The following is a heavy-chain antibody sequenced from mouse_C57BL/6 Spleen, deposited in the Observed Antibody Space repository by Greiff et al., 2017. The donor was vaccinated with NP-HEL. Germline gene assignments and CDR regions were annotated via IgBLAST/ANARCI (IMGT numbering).Heavy chain of an antibody. Sequence: EVQLVESGGGLVKPGGSLKLSCAASGFTFSSYAMSWVRQTPEKRLEWVATISDGGSYTYYPENVKGRFTISRDNAKNNLYLQMSHLKSEDTAMYYCARDRGNYWGQGTTLTVSS. J-gene: IGHJ2*01. CDR3: ARDRGNY. CDR1: GFTFSSYA. CDR2: ISDGGSYT. V-gene: IGHV5-4*01. D-gene: IGHD3-1*01.